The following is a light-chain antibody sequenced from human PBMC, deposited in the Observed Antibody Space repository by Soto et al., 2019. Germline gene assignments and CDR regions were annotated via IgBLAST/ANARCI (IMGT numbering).Light chain of an antibody. Sequence: QSVLTQPASVSGSPGQSITISCTGISSDVGGYNYDSWYQQHPGKAPKLMIYDVSNRPSGVSNRFSGSKSGNTASLTISGLQAEDEADYYCSSYTSSSTVFGGGTKLTVL. CDR3: SSYTSSSTV. CDR2: DVS. CDR1: SSDVGGYNY. V-gene: IGLV2-14*01. J-gene: IGLJ2*01.